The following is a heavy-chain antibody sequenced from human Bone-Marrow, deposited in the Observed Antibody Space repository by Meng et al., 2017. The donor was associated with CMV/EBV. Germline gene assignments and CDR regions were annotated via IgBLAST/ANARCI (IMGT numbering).Heavy chain of an antibody. V-gene: IGHV3-23*01. J-gene: IGHJ6*02. CDR1: GFNFNNHG. CDR3: AKSSAEAGTYFYGMDV. D-gene: IGHD6-19*01. CDR2: ISGSGVTT. Sequence: SGFNFNNHGMSWVRQAPGKGLEWVADISGSGVTTYYADSVQGRFTISRDSSKRIVSLQMKSVRVEDTAVYYCAKSSAEAGTYFYGMDVWSQGTRVTVSS.